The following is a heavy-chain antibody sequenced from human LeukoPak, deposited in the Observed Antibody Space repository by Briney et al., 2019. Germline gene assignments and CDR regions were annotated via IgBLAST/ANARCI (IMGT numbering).Heavy chain of an antibody. D-gene: IGHD5-18*01. CDR3: AVAYSYGRDVFDI. CDR2: INPSGGST. Sequence: ASVKVSCKASGYTFTSYYIHWVRQAPGQGREWMGLINPSGGSTSYAQKFQVRVTMTRDTSTSTVYMKLRSLRSEDTAVYYCAVAYSYGRDVFDIWGQGTMVTVSS. V-gene: IGHV1-46*01. CDR1: GYTFTSYY. J-gene: IGHJ3*02.